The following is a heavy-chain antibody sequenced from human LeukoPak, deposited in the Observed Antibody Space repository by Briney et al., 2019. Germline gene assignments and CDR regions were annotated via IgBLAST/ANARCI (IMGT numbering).Heavy chain of an antibody. CDR2: ISSSGSTI. Sequence: QPGGSLRLSCAASGFTFSSYEMNWVRQAPGKGLEWVSYISSSGSTIYYADSVKGRFTISRDNSKNTLYLQMNSLRAEDTAVYYCARDKIVVVMRFTFDIWGQGTMVTVSS. V-gene: IGHV3-48*03. CDR3: ARDKIVVVMRFTFDI. CDR1: GFTFSSYE. D-gene: IGHD3-22*01. J-gene: IGHJ3*02.